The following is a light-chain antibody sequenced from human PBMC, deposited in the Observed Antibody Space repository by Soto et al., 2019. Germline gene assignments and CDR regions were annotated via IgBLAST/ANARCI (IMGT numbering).Light chain of an antibody. Sequence: DVVMTQSPLSLPVTLGQPASISCRSSQSLVFSDGNTYLSWFHQRPGQSPRRLSYNVSNRDTGVPDRFSGSGSGTDFTLKISRMEAEDVGVYYCMQGTHWPYTFGQGTKLEIK. CDR1: QSLVFSDGNTY. CDR2: NVS. V-gene: IGKV2-30*01. J-gene: IGKJ2*01. CDR3: MQGTHWPYT.